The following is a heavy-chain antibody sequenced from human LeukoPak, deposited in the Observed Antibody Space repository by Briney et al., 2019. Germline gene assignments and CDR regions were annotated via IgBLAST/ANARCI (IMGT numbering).Heavy chain of an antibody. CDR1: GFTFSNYS. CDR2: ISSSSSYI. V-gene: IGHV3-21*01. J-gene: IGHJ4*02. D-gene: IGHD4-17*01. Sequence: GGSLRLSCAASGFTFSNYSMNWVRQAPGKGLEWVSSISSSSSYIYYADSVKGRFTISRDNAKNSLYLQMNSLRAEDTAVYYCARDSEQNHDYGDYPDYWGQGTLVTVSS. CDR3: ARDSEQNHDYGDYPDY.